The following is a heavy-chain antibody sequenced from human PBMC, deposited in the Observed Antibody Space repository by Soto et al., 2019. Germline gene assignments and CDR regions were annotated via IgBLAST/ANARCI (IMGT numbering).Heavy chain of an antibody. Sequence: SETLSLTCAVYGGSFSGYYWSWIRQPPGKGLEWIGEINHSGSTNYNPSLKSRVTIPVDTSKNQFSLKLSSVTAADTAVYYCARGLPRITMVRGVSHGMDVWGQGTTVTVSS. CDR1: GGSFSGYY. D-gene: IGHD3-10*01. CDR3: ARGLPRITMVRGVSHGMDV. CDR2: INHSGST. J-gene: IGHJ6*02. V-gene: IGHV4-34*01.